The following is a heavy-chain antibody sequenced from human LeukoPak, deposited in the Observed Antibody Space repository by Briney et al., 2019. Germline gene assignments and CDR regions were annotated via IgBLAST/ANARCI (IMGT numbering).Heavy chain of an antibody. Sequence: PGGSLRLSCAASGFTFSNAWMSWVRQAPGKGLEWVGRIKSKTDGGTTDYAAPVKGRFTISRDDSKNTLYLQMNSLKTEDTAVYYCTTFEYYYDSSGYVYFDYWGQGTLVTVSS. D-gene: IGHD3-22*01. CDR1: GFTFSNAW. CDR3: TTFEYYYDSSGYVYFDY. V-gene: IGHV3-15*01. J-gene: IGHJ4*02. CDR2: IKSKTDGGTT.